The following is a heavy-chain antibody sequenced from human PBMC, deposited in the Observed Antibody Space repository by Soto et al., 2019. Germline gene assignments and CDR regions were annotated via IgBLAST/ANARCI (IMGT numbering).Heavy chain of an antibody. CDR1: GFTFSSYS. Sequence: GSLRLSCAASGFTFSSYSMNWVRQAPGKGLEWVSSISSSSSYIYSADSVKGRFTISRDNAKNSLYLQMNSLRAEDTAVYYCAREDYSNFDYWGQGTLVTVSS. J-gene: IGHJ4*02. CDR3: AREDYSNFDY. D-gene: IGHD4-4*01. V-gene: IGHV3-21*01. CDR2: ISSSSSYI.